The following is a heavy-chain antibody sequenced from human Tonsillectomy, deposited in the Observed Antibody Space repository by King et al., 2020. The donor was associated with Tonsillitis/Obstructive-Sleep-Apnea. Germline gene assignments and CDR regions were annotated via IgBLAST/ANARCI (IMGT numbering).Heavy chain of an antibody. CDR1: GFTFSSYS. V-gene: IGHV3-21*01. D-gene: IGHD6-19*01. J-gene: IGHJ4*02. CDR2: INTENYI. CDR3: ARDSSGWSRDY. Sequence: QLVQSGGGLVKPGGSLRLSCAASGFTFSSYSFSWVRQAPGKGLEWVSPINTENYIYYADSVKGRLTISRDNAKNSLYLQMNSLRAEDTAVYYCARDSSGWSRDYWGQGTLVTVSS.